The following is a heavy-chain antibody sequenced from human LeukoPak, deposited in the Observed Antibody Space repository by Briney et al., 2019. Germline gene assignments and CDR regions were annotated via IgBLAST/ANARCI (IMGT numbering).Heavy chain of an antibody. Sequence: RPGGSLRLSCAASGFTVSSNYMNWVRQAPGKGLEWVSVIYSGGSTYYADSVKGRFTTSRDNSKNTLYLQMNSLRAEDTAVYYCARDQSGFLEWPFWGQGTLVTVSS. CDR2: IYSGGST. D-gene: IGHD3-3*01. CDR3: ARDQSGFLEWPF. CDR1: GFTVSSNY. V-gene: IGHV3-66*02. J-gene: IGHJ4*02.